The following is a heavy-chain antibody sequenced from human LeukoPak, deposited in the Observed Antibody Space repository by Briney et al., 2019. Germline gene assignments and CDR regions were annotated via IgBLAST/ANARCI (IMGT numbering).Heavy chain of an antibody. CDR2: ISSRSGHI. CDR3: ARLTYDFWSGVWEGYYMDV. J-gene: IGHJ6*03. Sequence: GGSLRLSCAAAGFTFSSYNMNWVCQPPGKGLEWVSSISSRSGHINYADSVKGRFTISRDNAKHSLYLQVNSLSAEDTAVYYWARLTYDFWSGVWEGYYMDVWGKGTTVTVSS. V-gene: IGHV3-21*01. CDR1: GFTFSSYN. D-gene: IGHD3-3*01.